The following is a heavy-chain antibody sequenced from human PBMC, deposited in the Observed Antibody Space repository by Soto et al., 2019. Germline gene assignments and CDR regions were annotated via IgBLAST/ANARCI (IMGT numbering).Heavy chain of an antibody. J-gene: IGHJ4*02. CDR1: GFTFSNYW. D-gene: IGHD2-8*01. CDR2: IAHDGSEK. V-gene: IGHV3-7*01. CDR3: ARESNAHFDY. Sequence: PGGSLRLSCAVSGFTFSNYWMSWVRQAPGRGLEWVATIAHDGSEKFYVDSVKGRFIISRDNTKNSLYLQMNSLRVDDTAVYYYARESNAHFDYWGQGTLVTVPQ.